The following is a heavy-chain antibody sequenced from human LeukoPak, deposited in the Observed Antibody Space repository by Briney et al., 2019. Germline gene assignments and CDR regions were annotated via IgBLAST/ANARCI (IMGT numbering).Heavy chain of an antibody. V-gene: IGHV4-34*01. CDR2: INHSGST. CDR1: GGSFSGYY. CDR3: ARVGSSWFVLHYFDY. D-gene: IGHD6-13*01. Sequence: SETLSLTCAVYGGSFSGYYWSWIRQPPGKGLEWIGKINHSGSTNYNPSLKSRVTISVDTSKNQFSLKLSSVTAADTAVYYCARVGSSWFVLHYFDYWGQGTLVTVSS. J-gene: IGHJ4*02.